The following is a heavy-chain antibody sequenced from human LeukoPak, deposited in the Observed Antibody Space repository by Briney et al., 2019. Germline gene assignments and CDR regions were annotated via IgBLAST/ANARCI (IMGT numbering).Heavy chain of an antibody. CDR2: INHSGST. V-gene: IGHV4-34*01. CDR1: GGSFSGYY. D-gene: IGHD4-11*01. J-gene: IGHJ6*03. CDR3: ARSTVTYYYYYMDV. Sequence: SETLSLTCAVYGGSFSGYYWSWIRQPPGKGLEWIGEINHSGSTNYNPSPKSRVTISVDTSKNQFSRKLSSVTAADTAAYYCARSTVTYYYYYMDVWGKGTTVTVSS.